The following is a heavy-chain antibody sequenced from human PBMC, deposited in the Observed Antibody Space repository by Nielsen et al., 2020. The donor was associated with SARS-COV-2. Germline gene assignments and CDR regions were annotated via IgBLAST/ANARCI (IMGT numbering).Heavy chain of an antibody. CDR1: GFTFSSYG. CDR3: ARELLWFGEYSGMDV. J-gene: IGHJ6*02. CDR2: IWYDGSNK. D-gene: IGHD3-10*01. V-gene: IGHV3-33*01. Sequence: GGSLRLSCAASGFTFSSYGMHWVRQAPGKGLEWVAVIWYDGSNKYYADSVKGRFTISRDNSKNTLYLQMNSLRAEDTAVYYCARELLWFGEYSGMDVWGQGTTVTVSS.